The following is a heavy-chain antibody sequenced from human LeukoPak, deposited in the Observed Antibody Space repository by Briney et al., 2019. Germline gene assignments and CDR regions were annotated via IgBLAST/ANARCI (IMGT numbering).Heavy chain of an antibody. V-gene: IGHV3-66*01. J-gene: IGHJ4*02. D-gene: IGHD5-18*01. CDR1: GFIVSSNS. CDR3: ARKYNYAFSY. CDR2: IFNGGTT. Sequence: GGSLRLSCTAFGFIVSSNSMTWVRQAPGKGLEWVSVIFNGGTTYYADSVKGGFTISRDNSKNTLYLQMNSLRAEDTAVYYCARKYNYAFSYWGQGTLVTVSS.